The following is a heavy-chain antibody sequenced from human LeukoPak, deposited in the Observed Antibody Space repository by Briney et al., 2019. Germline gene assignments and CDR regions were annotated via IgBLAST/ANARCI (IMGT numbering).Heavy chain of an antibody. D-gene: IGHD3-10*01. CDR2: IWYDGSDK. CDR3: AREYYYDSGSLGAFDI. V-gene: IGHV3-33*01. Sequence: GGSLRLSCAASGFMSSNFGMHWVRQAPGKGQEWVTVIWYDGSDKYYADSVKGRFTISRDNSKNIVYLQMNSLRAEDTAVYYCAREYYYDSGSLGAFDIWGHGTMVTVSS. CDR1: GFMSSNFG. J-gene: IGHJ3*02.